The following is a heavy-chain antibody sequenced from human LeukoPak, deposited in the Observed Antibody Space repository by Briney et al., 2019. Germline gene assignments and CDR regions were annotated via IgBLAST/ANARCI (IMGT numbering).Heavy chain of an antibody. V-gene: IGHV4-59*01. J-gene: IGHJ5*02. D-gene: IGHD2-15*01. CDR1: GDSISDYY. CDR2: IYDSGTT. CDR3: ARDRYCSGGYCYSGRFDP. Sequence: SETLSLTCTVSGDSISDYYWTWLRQPPGKGLEWLGYIYDSGTTNYNPSLKSRVTISMDTSKNQFSLNLKSVTAADTAIYYCARDRYCSGGYCYSGRFDPWGQGTLVTVSS.